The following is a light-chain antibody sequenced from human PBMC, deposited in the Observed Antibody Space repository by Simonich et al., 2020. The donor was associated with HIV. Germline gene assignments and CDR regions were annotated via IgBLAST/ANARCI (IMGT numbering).Light chain of an antibody. V-gene: IGKV4-1*01. Sequence: DIVMTQSPDSLAVSLGERATVNCRSSRSVLYSSNNKNYLAWYQQKPGQLPKLLIYWAATRESGVPDRFSASGSGTDFTLTISSLQAEDVAIYSCQQYYTTPPTFGQGTKVEIK. CDR2: WAA. J-gene: IGKJ1*01. CDR1: RSVLYSSNNKNY. CDR3: QQYYTTPPT.